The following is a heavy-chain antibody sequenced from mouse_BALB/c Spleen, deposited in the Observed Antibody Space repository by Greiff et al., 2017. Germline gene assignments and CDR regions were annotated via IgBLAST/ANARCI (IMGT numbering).Heavy chain of an antibody. CDR2: IYPGSGNT. CDR1: GYAFTNYW. V-gene: IGHV1-63*01. Sequence: VKLVESGAELVRPGTSVKISCKASGYAFTNYWLGWVKQRPGHGLEWIGDIYPGSGNTYYNEKFKGKATLTADKSSSTAYMQLSSLTSEDSAVYFCARKEYGNYGGFAYWGQGTLVTVSA. J-gene: IGHJ3*01. CDR3: ARKEYGNYGGFAY. D-gene: IGHD2-10*02.